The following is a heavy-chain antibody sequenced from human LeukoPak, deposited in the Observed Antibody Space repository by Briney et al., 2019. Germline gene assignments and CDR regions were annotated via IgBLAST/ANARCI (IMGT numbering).Heavy chain of an antibody. V-gene: IGHV1-8*01. CDR1: GYTFTSYD. J-gene: IGHJ3*02. D-gene: IGHD1-26*01. Sequence: ASVKVSCKASGYTFTSYDINWVRQAPGQGLEWMGWMNPNSGNTGYAQKFQGRVTMTRNTSISTAYMELSSLRSEDTAVYYCARAWREWESDAFDIWGQGTMVTVSS. CDR2: MNPNSGNT. CDR3: ARAWREWESDAFDI.